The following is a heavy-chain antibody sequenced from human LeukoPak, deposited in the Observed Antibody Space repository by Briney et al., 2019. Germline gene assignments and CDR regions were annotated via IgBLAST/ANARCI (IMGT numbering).Heavy chain of an antibody. CDR1: GGTFSSYA. J-gene: IGHJ3*02. CDR2: IIPIFGTA. CDR3: ASERDYDSSAPYAFDI. V-gene: IGHV1-69*06. D-gene: IGHD3-22*01. Sequence: SVKVSCKASGGTFSSYAISWVRQAPGQGLEWMGGIIPIFGTANYAQKFQGRVTITADKSTSTAYMELSSLRSEDTAVYYCASERDYDSSAPYAFDIWGQGTMVTVSS.